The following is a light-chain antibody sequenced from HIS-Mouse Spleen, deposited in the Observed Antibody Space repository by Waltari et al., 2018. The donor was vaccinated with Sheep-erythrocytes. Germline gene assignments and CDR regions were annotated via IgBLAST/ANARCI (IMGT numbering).Light chain of an antibody. CDR3: CSYAGSYNHV. Sequence: QSVLTQPPSASGTPGQRVTISCSGSSSNIGSNTVNWYQQLPGTAPKLLIYSHNQRPSGVPDRFSGSKSGTSASLTISGLQAEDEADYYCCSYAGSYNHVFATGTKVTVL. CDR1: SSNIGSNT. J-gene: IGLJ1*01. V-gene: IGLV1-44*01. CDR2: SHN.